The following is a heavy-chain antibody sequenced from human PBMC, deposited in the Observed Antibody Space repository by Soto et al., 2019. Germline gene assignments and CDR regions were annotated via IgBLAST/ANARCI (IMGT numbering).Heavy chain of an antibody. J-gene: IGHJ5*02. CDR3: AVHRFYSGGALLFDP. Sequence: GGSLRLSCAASGFTFSNYEMNWVRQAPGKGLEWVSYITTSGSTIYYADSVRGRFAISRDNSKNSLYLQMNSLRVEDTAVYYCAVHRFYSGGALLFDPGGQGTLGTFSA. D-gene: IGHD6-25*01. CDR1: GFTFSNYE. CDR2: ITTSGSTI. V-gene: IGHV3-48*03.